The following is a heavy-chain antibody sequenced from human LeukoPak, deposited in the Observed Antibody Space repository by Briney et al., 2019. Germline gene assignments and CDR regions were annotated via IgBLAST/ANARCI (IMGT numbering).Heavy chain of an antibody. D-gene: IGHD2-2*01. CDR3: ARVRRDIVVVSAAYYFDY. CDR1: GGSISSGDYY. CDR2: IYYSGST. J-gene: IGHJ4*02. V-gene: IGHV4-30-4*01. Sequence: SETLSLTCTVSGGSISSGDYYWSWIRQPPGKGLEWIGYIYYSGSTYYNPSLKSRVTISVDTSKNQFSLKLSSVTAADTAVYYCARVRRDIVVVSAAYYFDYWGQGTLVTVSS.